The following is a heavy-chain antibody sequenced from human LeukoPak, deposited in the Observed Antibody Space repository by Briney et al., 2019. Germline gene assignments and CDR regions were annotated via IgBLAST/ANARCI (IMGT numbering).Heavy chain of an antibody. V-gene: IGHV4-61*02. J-gene: IGHJ4*02. CDR2: IYTSGST. D-gene: IGHD6-13*01. CDR1: GGSISSGVYY. Sequence: SETLSLTCTVSGGSISSGVYYWSWIRQPAGKGLEWIGRIYTSGSTNYNPSLKSRVTISVDTSKNQFSLKLSSVTAADTAVYYCARDSSFWGQGTLVTVSS. CDR3: ARDSSF.